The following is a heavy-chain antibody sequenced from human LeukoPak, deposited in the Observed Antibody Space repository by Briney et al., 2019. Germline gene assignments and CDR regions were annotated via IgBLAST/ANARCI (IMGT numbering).Heavy chain of an antibody. CDR2: IYYSGSS. V-gene: IGHV4-59*01. D-gene: IGHD4-23*01. CDR1: GGSISNYY. J-gene: IGHJ6*02. Sequence: MPSETLSLTCTVSGGSISNYYWSWIRQPPGKGLEWIGYIYYSGSSNYNPSLKSRVTISVDTSKNQFSLKLSSMTAADTAVYYCARDTTVVTSGGMDVWGQGTTVTVSS. CDR3: ARDTTVVTSGGMDV.